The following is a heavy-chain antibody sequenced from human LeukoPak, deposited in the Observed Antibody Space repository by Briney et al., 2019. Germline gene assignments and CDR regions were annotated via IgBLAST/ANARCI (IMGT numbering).Heavy chain of an antibody. V-gene: IGHV1-69*05. CDR3: ARDPYDFWSGYSPYNWFDP. J-gene: IGHJ5*02. D-gene: IGHD3-3*01. Sequence: SVKVSCKASGGTFSSYAISWVRQDPGQGLEWMGGIIPIFGTANYAQKFQGRVTITTDESTSTAYMELSSLRSEDTAAYYCARDPYDFWSGYSPYNWFDPWGQGTLVTVSS. CDR2: IIPIFGTA. CDR1: GGTFSSYA.